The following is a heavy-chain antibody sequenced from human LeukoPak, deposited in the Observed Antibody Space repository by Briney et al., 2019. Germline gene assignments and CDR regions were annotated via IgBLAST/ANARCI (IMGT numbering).Heavy chain of an antibody. V-gene: IGHV4-59*08. CDR2: IYHSGST. J-gene: IGHJ4*02. CDR3: ARSFAGGSGYSYFDY. Sequence: PSETLSLTCTVSGGSISSYYWSWLRQPPGKGLEWIGYIYHSGSTNYNPSLESRVTISLDTSKNQFSLKLSSVTAADTAVYYCARSFAGGSGYSYFDYWGQGTLVTVSS. CDR1: GGSISSYY. D-gene: IGHD3-3*01.